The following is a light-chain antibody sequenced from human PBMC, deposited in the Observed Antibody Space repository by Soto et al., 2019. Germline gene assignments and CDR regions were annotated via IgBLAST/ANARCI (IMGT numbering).Light chain of an antibody. J-gene: IGKJ5*01. CDR2: DAS. Sequence: DIQMTQSPSSLSASVGDRVTITCQASQDISNYLNRYQQKPGKAPKLLIYDASNLETGVPSRFSGSGSGTDFTLTISSLQPEDFATYYCQQSYSTPITFGQGTRLEIK. CDR1: QDISNY. CDR3: QQSYSTPIT. V-gene: IGKV1-39*01.